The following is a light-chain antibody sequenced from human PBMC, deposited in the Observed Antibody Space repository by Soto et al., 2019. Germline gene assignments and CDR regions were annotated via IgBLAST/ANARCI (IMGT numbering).Light chain of an antibody. CDR1: QSISSY. J-gene: IGKJ5*01. CDR3: QQSYSTPP. V-gene: IGKV1-39*01. CDR2: AAS. Sequence: DIDLAECRSSLTESVGDRVTITGRASQSISSYLNWYQQKQGKAPKLLIYAASSLQSGVPSRFSGSGSGTDFTLTISSLQPEDFATYYCQQSYSTPPFGQVTLLENK.